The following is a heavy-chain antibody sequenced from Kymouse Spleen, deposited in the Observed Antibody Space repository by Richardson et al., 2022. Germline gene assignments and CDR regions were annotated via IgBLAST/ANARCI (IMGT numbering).Heavy chain of an antibody. V-gene: IGHV3-30*18. D-gene: IGHD5-18,IGHD5-18*01. Sequence: QVQLVESGGGVVQPGRSLRLSCAASGFTFSSYGMHWVRQAPGKGLEWVAVISYDGSNKYYADSVKGRFTISRDNSKNTLYLQMNSLRAEDTAVYYCAKAGVVDTAMVHAFDIWGQGTMVTVSS. CDR2: ISYDGSNK. J-gene: IGHJ3*02. CDR1: GFTFSSYG. CDR3: AKAGVVDTAMVHAFDI.